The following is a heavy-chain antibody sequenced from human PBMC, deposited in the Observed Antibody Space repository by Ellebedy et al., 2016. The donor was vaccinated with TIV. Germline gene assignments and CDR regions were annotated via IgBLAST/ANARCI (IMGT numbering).Heavy chain of an antibody. CDR2: INPNSGGT. CDR3: AREGDGYSSGWYYFDY. V-gene: IGHV1-2*02. CDR1: GYTFTGYY. D-gene: IGHD6-19*01. J-gene: IGHJ4*02. Sequence: ASVKVSXKASGYTFTGYYMHWVRQAPGQGLEWVGWINPNSGGTNYAQKFQGRVTMTRDTSISTAYMELSRLRSDDTAVYYCAREGDGYSSGWYYFDYWGQGTLVTVSS.